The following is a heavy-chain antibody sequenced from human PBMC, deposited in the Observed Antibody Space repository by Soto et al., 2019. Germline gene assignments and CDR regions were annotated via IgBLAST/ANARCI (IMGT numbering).Heavy chain of an antibody. Sequence: EVQLLESGGGLVQPGGSLRLSCAASGFTFSSYAMSWVRQAPGKGLEWVSAISGSGGSTYYADSVKGLFTISRDNSKNTLYLQMNSLRAGDTAVYYCAKGGGPYSSGWYFDYWGQGTLVTVPS. J-gene: IGHJ4*02. CDR3: AKGGGPYSSGWYFDY. CDR2: ISGSGGST. D-gene: IGHD6-19*01. V-gene: IGHV3-23*01. CDR1: GFTFSSYA.